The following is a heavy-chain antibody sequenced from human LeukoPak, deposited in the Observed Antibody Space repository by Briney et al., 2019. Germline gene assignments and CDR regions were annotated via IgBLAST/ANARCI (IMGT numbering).Heavy chain of an antibody. D-gene: IGHD3-10*01. J-gene: IGHJ5*02. V-gene: IGHV4-39*01. CDR2: IYYSGST. CDR1: GGSISSSSYY. Sequence: SETLSLTCTVSGGSISSSSYYWGWIRQPPGKGLEGIGSIYYSGSTYYNPSLKSRVTISVDTSKNQLSLKLSSVTAADTAVYYCARLWFGENAWFDPWGQGTLVTVSS. CDR3: ARLWFGENAWFDP.